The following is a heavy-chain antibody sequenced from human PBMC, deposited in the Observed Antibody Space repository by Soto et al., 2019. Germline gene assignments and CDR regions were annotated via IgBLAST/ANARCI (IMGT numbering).Heavy chain of an antibody. Sequence: QVQLVQSGAEVKKPGASVKVSCKASGYTFTTYAMHWVRQAPGQRLEWMGWINTANGNTKYSQKIQGRVTITRDTSASTAYMEPSSLKSEDTAVFYCARDLGNPYYFNYWGQGTLVTVSS. CDR1: GYTFTTYA. CDR2: INTANGNT. V-gene: IGHV1-3*04. CDR3: ARDLGNPYYFNY. J-gene: IGHJ4*02. D-gene: IGHD3-16*01.